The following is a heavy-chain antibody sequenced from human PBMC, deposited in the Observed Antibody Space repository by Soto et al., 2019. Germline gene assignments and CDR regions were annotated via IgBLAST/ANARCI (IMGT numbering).Heavy chain of an antibody. CDR2: ISAYNGNT. D-gene: IGHD2-21*01. Sequence: QVHLVQSGGEVKKPGASVKVSCKASGYPFTSSGFSWVRQAPGQGLEWMGRISAYNGNTNYARKFKGRVTMTTDTSTSTAYMELGSLTFDDTAVYYCATDPYCGSAPGCSALDVWGQGTTVTVSS. CDR3: ATDPYCGSAPGCSALDV. V-gene: IGHV1-18*04. J-gene: IGHJ6*02. CDR1: GYPFTSSG.